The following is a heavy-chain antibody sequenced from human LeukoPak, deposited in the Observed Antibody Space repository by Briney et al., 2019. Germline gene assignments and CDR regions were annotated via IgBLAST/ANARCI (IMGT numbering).Heavy chain of an antibody. Sequence: GGSLRLSCAASGFTFSSYAMTWVRQAPGKGLEWVSGISGSGAGTYYADSVKGRFTISRDNSKNTLYLQMNSLRAEDTAVYYCAKMVREFYTISYYFDYWGQGTLVTVSS. J-gene: IGHJ4*02. D-gene: IGHD2-8*01. V-gene: IGHV3-23*01. CDR1: GFTFSSYA. CDR2: ISGSGAGT. CDR3: AKMVREFYTISYYFDY.